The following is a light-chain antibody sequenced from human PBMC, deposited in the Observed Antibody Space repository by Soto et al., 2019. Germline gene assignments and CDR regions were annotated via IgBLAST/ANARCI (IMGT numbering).Light chain of an antibody. V-gene: IGLV2-14*01. J-gene: IGLJ2*01. CDR1: SSDVGAHNF. CDR3: SSYTTNKTLL. CDR2: EIS. Sequence: QSALTQPASVSGSPGQSITISCTGTSSDVGAHNFVSWYQQHPGKAPKLIFHEISNRPPGLSDRFSGSKSGTTASLTISGLQAEDEADYFCSSYTTNKTLLFGGGTKLTVL.